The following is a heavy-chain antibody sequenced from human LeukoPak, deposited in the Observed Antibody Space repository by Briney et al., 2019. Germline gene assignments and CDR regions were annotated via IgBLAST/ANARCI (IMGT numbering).Heavy chain of an antibody. CDR3: ASNDFWSGFDY. D-gene: IGHD3-3*01. J-gene: IGHJ4*02. CDR2: IYYNGST. V-gene: IGHV4-30-4*01. Sequence: PSQTLSLTCTVSGGSISSGDYYWSWIRQPPGKGLEWIGYIYYNGSTYYNPSLKSRVTISVDTSKNQFSLKLSSVTAADTAVYYCASNDFWSGFDYWGQGTLVTVSS. CDR1: GGSISSGDYY.